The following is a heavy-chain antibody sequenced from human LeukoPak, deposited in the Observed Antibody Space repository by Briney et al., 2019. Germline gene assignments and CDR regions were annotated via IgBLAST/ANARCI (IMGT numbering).Heavy chain of an antibody. CDR3: ARGLDGGYYEASDWFDP. CDR1: CGSFSGYY. V-gene: IGHV4-34*01. CDR2: INHSGST. Sequence: SSETLSLTCAVYCGSFSGYYWSWIRQPPGKGLEWIGEINHSGSTNYNPSLKSRVTISVDTSKNQFSLKLSSVTAADTAVYYCARGLDGGYYEASDWFDPWGQGTLVTVSS. D-gene: IGHD3-10*01. J-gene: IGHJ5*02.